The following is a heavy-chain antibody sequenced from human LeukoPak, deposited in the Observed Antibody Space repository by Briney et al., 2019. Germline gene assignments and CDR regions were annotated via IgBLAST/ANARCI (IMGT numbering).Heavy chain of an antibody. Sequence: ASVKVSCKVSGYTLTELSMHWVRQAPGKGLEWMGGFDPEDGETIYAQKFQGRVTMTEDTSTDTAYMELSSLRSEDTAVYYCATRRVVAATPVDYYYGMDVWGQGTTVTVS. V-gene: IGHV1-24*01. J-gene: IGHJ6*02. D-gene: IGHD2-15*01. CDR3: ATRRVVAATPVDYYYGMDV. CDR1: GYTLTELS. CDR2: FDPEDGET.